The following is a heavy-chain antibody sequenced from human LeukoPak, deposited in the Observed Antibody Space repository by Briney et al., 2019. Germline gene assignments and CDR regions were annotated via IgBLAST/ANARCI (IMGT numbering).Heavy chain of an antibody. CDR3: ARDVYYYGSGTYYNALDYYYYMDG. CDR1: GDSISGYY. CDR2: IYSSGST. Sequence: PSESLSLTCTVSGDSISGYYWSWIRQPAGKGLEWIGRIYSSGSTNYNPSLKSRVTMSVDTSKNQLSLQLRSVTAADTAVYYCARDVYYYGSGTYYNALDYYYYMDGWGKGTTVTVSS. D-gene: IGHD3-10*01. V-gene: IGHV4-4*07. J-gene: IGHJ6*03.